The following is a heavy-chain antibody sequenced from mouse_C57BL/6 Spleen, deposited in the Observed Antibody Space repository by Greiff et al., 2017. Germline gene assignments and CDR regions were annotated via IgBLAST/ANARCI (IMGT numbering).Heavy chain of an antibody. V-gene: IGHV14-1*01. J-gene: IGHJ3*01. CDR1: GFNIKDYY. CDR3: TTAYYSNFPHAY. D-gene: IGHD2-5*01. CDR2: IDPEDGDT. Sequence: EVKLMESGAELVRPGASVKLSCTASGFNIKDYYMHWVKQRPEQGLEWIGRIDPEDGDTEYAPKFQGKATMTADTSSNTAYLQLSSLTSEDTAVYYCTTAYYSNFPHAYWGQGTLVTVSA.